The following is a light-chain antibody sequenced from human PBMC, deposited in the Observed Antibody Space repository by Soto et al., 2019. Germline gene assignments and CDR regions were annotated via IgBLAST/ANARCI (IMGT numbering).Light chain of an antibody. V-gene: IGLV8-61*01. CDR3: LLYMGNGIYL. J-gene: IGLJ1*01. CDR1: SAPLSTTYY. Sequence: QTVVTQEPAVSVSPGGTVTLTCGLRSAPLSTTYYPAWCQQAPGQPPRTLIYSTNTRSSGVPDRFSGSIRGNKAALTITGAQADDEAYHYCLLYMGNGIYLFGPGTKVTVL. CDR2: STN.